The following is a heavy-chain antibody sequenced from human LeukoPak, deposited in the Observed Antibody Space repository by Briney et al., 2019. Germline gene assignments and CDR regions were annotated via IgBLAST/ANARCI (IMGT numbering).Heavy chain of an antibody. CDR2: ISSSSSTI. D-gene: IGHD6-13*01. V-gene: IGHV3-48*01. CDR3: ARDQQPGDVDY. Sequence: PGGSLRLSCAASGFTFSSYSMNWVRQAPGKGLEWVSYISSSSSTIYYADSVKGRFTISRDNAKNSLYLQMNSLRAEDTAVYYCARDQQPGDVDYWGQGTLVTVSS. CDR1: GFTFSSYS. J-gene: IGHJ4*02.